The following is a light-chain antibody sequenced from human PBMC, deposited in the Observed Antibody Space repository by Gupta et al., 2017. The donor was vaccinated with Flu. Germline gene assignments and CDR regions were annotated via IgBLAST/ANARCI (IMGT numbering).Light chain of an antibody. Sequence: QSITISCTGTSSDIGDHNSVSWYQQHPGKAPKLMIYEVTNRPSGVSNRFSGSKSGNTASLTISGLQPEDEADYYCTSYKTITVLFGGGTKLTVL. CDR1: SSDIGDHNS. V-gene: IGLV2-14*01. J-gene: IGLJ2*01. CDR2: EVT. CDR3: TSYKTITVL.